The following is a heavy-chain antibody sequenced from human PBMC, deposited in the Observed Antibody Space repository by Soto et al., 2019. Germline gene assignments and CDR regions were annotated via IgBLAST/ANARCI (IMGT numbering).Heavy chain of an antibody. CDR2: IILPFGTP. CDR3: ARGPDNEGYFDY. Sequence: QVRLVQSEAEVKKPGSSVKVSCKASGGTFSNYAITWVRQAPGQGLEWMGVIILPFGTPNYAQTFQGRATITADESMSTAYMELSGLRSEDTAVDYCARGPDNEGYFDYWGRGTLVTVAS. D-gene: IGHD1-1*01. CDR1: GGTFSNYA. V-gene: IGHV1-69*12. J-gene: IGHJ4*02.